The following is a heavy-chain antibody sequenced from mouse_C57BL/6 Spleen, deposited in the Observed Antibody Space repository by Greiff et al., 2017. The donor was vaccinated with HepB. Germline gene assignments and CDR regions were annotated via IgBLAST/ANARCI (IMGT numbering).Heavy chain of an antibody. CDR2: IWSDGST. Sequence: VMLVESGPGLVAPSQSLSITCTVSGFSLTSYGVHWVRQPPGKGLEWLVVIWSDGSTTYNSALKSRLSISKDNSKSQVFLKMNSLQTDDTAMYYCARHRDYDGDWYFDVWGTGTTVTVSS. CDR3: ARHRDYDGDWYFDV. CDR1: GFSLTSYG. J-gene: IGHJ1*03. D-gene: IGHD2-4*01. V-gene: IGHV2-6-1*01.